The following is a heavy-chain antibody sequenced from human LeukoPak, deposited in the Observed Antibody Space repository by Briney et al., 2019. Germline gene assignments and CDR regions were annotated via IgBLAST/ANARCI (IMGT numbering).Heavy chain of an antibody. V-gene: IGHV3-48*02. D-gene: IGHD2-15*01. J-gene: IGHJ4*02. CDR1: GFTFSSYA. CDR3: ARDSYGSPDY. CDR2: ITSKNNGM. Sequence: GGSLRLSCAASGFTFSSYAMSWVRQAPGKGLEWVSYITSKNNGMYYADSVKGRFTISRDNAKNSLDLQMNSLRDEDTAVYYCARDSYGSPDYWGQGTLVTVSS.